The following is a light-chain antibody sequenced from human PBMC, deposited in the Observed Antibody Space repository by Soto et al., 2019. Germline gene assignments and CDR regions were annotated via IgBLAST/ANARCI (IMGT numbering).Light chain of an antibody. CDR1: QSVSSN. V-gene: IGKV3D-15*01. CDR3: QKYNHCFT. CDR2: GVS. Sequence: EIVLTQSPATLSVSPGERATLSCRASQSVSSNLAWYQHKPGQAPRLLMYGVSTRATGIPARFSGSGSGTEFTLTISGLQSEDFAVYYCQKYNHCFTLGGGTKVDIK. J-gene: IGKJ4*01.